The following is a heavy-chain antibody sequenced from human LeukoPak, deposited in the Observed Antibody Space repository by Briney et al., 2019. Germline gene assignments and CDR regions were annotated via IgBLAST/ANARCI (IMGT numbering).Heavy chain of an antibody. CDR3: ARAVSKSHVYYMDV. J-gene: IGHJ6*03. V-gene: IGHV4-34*01. CDR2: VNHSGST. D-gene: IGHD2-8*01. CDR1: GGSFSGYY. Sequence: PSETLSLTCAVYGGSFSGYYWRWIRQPPPKGLVWSGEVNHSGSTNYNQSLKSRVTISVDTSKSQFSLKLSSVSAADTAVYYCARAVSKSHVYYMDVWGKGTTVTVSS.